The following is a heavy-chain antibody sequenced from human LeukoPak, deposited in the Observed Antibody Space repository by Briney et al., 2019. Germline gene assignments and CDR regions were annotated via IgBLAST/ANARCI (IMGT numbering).Heavy chain of an antibody. CDR3: ARPAMVRGVLSAHFDY. D-gene: IGHD3-10*01. CDR2: INPSGGGT. Sequence: GASVKVSCKASGYTFTSYYMHWVRQAPGQGLEWMGIINPSGGGTSYAQKFQGRVTMTRDTSTSTVYMELSSLRSEDTAVYYCARPAMVRGVLSAHFDYWGQGTLVTVSS. CDR1: GYTFTSYY. V-gene: IGHV1-46*03. J-gene: IGHJ4*02.